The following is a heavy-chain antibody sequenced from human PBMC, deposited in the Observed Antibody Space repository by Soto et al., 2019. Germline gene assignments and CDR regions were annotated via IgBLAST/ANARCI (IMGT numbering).Heavy chain of an antibody. CDR1: GYAFTTYG. V-gene: IGHV1-18*01. Sequence: QVHLVQSGAEVKKPGASVKVSCKGSGYAFTTYGITWVRQAPGQGLEGMGWISAHNGNTNYAQKLQGRVTVTRDTSTSTAYLELWSLRSDDTAVYYCARGRYGDYWGQGALVTVSS. J-gene: IGHJ4*02. CDR3: ARGRYGDY. D-gene: IGHD1-1*01. CDR2: ISAHNGNT.